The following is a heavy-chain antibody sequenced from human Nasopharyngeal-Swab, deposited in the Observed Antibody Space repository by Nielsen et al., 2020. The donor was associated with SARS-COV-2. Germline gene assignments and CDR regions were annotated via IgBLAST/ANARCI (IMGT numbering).Heavy chain of an antibody. CDR2: TIPIFGTA. CDR3: ARGITILHAFDI. J-gene: IGHJ3*02. D-gene: IGHD3-3*01. Sequence: SVQVSCKASGGTFSSYAISWVRQAPGQGLEWMGGTIPIFGTANYAQKFQGRVTITADESTSTAYMELSSLRSEDTAVYYCARGITILHAFDIWGQGTMVTVSS. CDR1: GGTFSSYA. V-gene: IGHV1-69*13.